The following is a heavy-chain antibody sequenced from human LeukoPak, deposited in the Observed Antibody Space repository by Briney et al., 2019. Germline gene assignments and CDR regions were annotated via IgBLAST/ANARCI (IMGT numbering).Heavy chain of an antibody. J-gene: IGHJ4*02. CDR1: GFTFSTYW. Sequence: GGSLRLSCAASGFTFSTYWMSWVRQAPGKGLEWVANIKQDGSEKYYVDSVEGRFTISRDSARNSLYLQMNSLRAEDTAVYYCARDMVRGVFTTRTIDYWGQGTLVTVSS. V-gene: IGHV3-7*01. D-gene: IGHD3-10*01. CDR3: ARDMVRGVFTTRTIDY. CDR2: IKQDGSEK.